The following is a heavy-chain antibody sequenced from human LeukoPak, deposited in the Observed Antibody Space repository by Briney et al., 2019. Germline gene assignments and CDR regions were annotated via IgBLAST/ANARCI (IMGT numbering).Heavy chain of an antibody. J-gene: IGHJ4*02. V-gene: IGHV4-34*01. Sequence: PSETLSLTCAVYGGSFSGYYWSWIRQPPGKGLEWIGEINHSGSTNYNPSPKSRVTISVDTSKNQFSLKLSSVTAADTAVYYCARGPPRPQYSSSWYDISLCYWGQGTLVTVSS. D-gene: IGHD6-13*01. CDR1: GGSFSGYY. CDR2: INHSGST. CDR3: ARGPPRPQYSSSWYDISLCY.